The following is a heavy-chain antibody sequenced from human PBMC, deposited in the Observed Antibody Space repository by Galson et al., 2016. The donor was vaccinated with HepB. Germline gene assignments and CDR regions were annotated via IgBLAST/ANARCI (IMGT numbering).Heavy chain of an antibody. J-gene: IGHJ4*02. Sequence: SLRLSCAASGFSLSWYWMTWVRQAPGKGLEWVASIKQDGSEEYYGDSVKGRFTISRDDAHNSLYLQMSSLRAEDTAVYYCARDRITGTNMDYWGQGTLVTVPS. CDR3: ARDRITGTNMDY. V-gene: IGHV3-7*01. CDR1: GFSLSWYW. CDR2: IKQDGSEE. D-gene: IGHD1-7*01.